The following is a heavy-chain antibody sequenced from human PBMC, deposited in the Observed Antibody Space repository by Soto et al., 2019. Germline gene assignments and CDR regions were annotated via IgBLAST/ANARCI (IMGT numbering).Heavy chain of an antibody. V-gene: IGHV4-39*01. Sequence: QLQLQESGPGLVKPSETLSLTCTVSGGSISSSSYYWGWIRQPPGKGLEWIGSIYYSGSTYYNPSLTSRVTISVHTSKNPCPLKLSSVTAADTAVYYCARRGSGSGDYWGQGTLVTVSS. CDR3: ARRGSGSGDY. J-gene: IGHJ4*02. CDR2: IYYSGST. D-gene: IGHD3-10*01. CDR1: GGSISSSSYY.